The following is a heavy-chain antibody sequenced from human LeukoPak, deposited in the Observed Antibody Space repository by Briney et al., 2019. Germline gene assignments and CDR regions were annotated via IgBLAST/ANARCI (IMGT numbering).Heavy chain of an antibody. CDR2: IIPILGIA. V-gene: IGHV1-69*04. CDR1: GGTFSSYA. CDR3: ARDGPPGYCSSTSCYSNWFDP. J-gene: IGHJ5*02. D-gene: IGHD2-2*01. Sequence: SVKVSCKASGGTFSSYAISWVRQAPGQGLEWMGRIIPILGIANYAQKFQGRVTITADKSTSTAYMELSSLRSEDTAVYYCARDGPPGYCSSTSCYSNWFDPWGQGTPVTVSS.